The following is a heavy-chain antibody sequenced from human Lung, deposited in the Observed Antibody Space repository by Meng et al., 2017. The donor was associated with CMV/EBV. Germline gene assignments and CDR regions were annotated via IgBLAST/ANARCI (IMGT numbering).Heavy chain of an antibody. CDR3: VRGSGREWFDP. V-gene: IGHV3-7*04. CDR1: GFTFSNYW. CDR2: INQDGSEK. Sequence: GGSLRLXCAASGFTFSNYWMSWVRQAPGKGLEWVASINQDGSEKHYMDSVKGRFTISRDNAKNALYLEMNSLRAEDTALYFGVRGSGREWFDPWGQGTLVTVSS. D-gene: IGHD2-15*01. J-gene: IGHJ5*02.